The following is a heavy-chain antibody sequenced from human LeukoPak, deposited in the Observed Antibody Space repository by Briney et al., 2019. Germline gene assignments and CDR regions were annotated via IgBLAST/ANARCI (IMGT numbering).Heavy chain of an antibody. CDR2: IYPDGKA. D-gene: IGHD3-10*01. V-gene: IGHV3-53*01. CDR1: GVTVSTIY. Sequence: PGGSLRLSCAASGVTVSTIYMGWVRQAPGKGLDWVSVIYPDGKAYYAESVKGRFTISRDSSENTLFIQTNSLRAEDTAIYYCETLKGWYGEGCFDYWGQGTLVTVSS. CDR3: ETLKGWYGEGCFDY. J-gene: IGHJ4*02.